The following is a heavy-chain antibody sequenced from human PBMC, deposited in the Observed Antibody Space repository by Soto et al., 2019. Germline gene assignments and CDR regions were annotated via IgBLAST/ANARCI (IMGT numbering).Heavy chain of an antibody. J-gene: IGHJ4*02. CDR1: GGYITSSDW. V-gene: IGHV4-4*01. D-gene: IGHD4-17*01. CDR2: VHHYGMT. Sequence: QVQLQESGPGEVKPSGTLSLTCAVFGGYITSSDWGSWVRQPPGKGLGWIGEVHHYGMTNYNPSLASRVSMSRDESKKQFSREMTSVTAADTVVYRCARRYHGHSGEFLGYNWCQGTLVTFSS. CDR3: ARRYHGHSGEFLGYN.